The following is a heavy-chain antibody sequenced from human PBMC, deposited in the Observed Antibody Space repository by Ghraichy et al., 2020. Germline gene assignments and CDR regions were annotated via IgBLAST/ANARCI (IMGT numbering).Heavy chain of an antibody. CDR1: GFIFNDYA. V-gene: IGHV3-23*01. D-gene: IGHD2-21*01. Sequence: GGSLRLSCETSGFIFNDYAMSWVRQTPGKGLEWVSAMSGSGMSINYADSVKGRFTISRDNSKNTLFLQIDNLRVEDTGVYFCARAIGPIAFRSPSPFWGQGALVTVSS. CDR2: MSGSGMSI. CDR3: ARAIGPIAFRSPSPF. J-gene: IGHJ4*02.